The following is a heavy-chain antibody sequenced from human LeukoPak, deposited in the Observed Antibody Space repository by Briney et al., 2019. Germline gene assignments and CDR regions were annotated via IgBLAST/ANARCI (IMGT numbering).Heavy chain of an antibody. Sequence: GGSLRLSCTASGFSISGHWQTWVRHTPGKGLEWVAHINADGSEKSYVGSVKGRFTISKDSVENSVTLQMNSVRVEDTAVYYCGRGHYGLDVWGQGATVTVSS. CDR2: INADGSEK. V-gene: IGHV3-7*01. CDR3: GRGHYGLDV. J-gene: IGHJ6*02. CDR1: GFSISGHW.